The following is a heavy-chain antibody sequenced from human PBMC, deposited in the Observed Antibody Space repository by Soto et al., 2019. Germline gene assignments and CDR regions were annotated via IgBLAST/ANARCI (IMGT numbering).Heavy chain of an antibody. CDR2: INPSGGST. CDR1: GYTFTSYY. J-gene: IGHJ5*02. Sequence: GASVKVSCKASGYTFTSYYMHCVRQAPGQGLEWMGIINPSGGSTSYAQKFQGRVTMTRDTSTSTVYMELSSLRSEDTAVYYCARDHPGSGGAPGWFDPWGQGTLVTVSS. CDR3: ARDHPGSGGAPGWFDP. V-gene: IGHV1-46*01. D-gene: IGHD2-15*01.